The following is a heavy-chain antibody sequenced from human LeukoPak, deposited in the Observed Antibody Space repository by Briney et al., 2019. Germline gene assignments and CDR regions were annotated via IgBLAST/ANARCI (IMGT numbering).Heavy chain of an antibody. D-gene: IGHD6-13*01. CDR3: ASSAAAGTELFFDP. Sequence: GGSLRLSCAASGFTFSSYAIHWVRQAPGKGLEWVPVISYDGSNKYYADSVKGRFTISRDNSKNTLYLQMNSLRAEDTAVYYCASSAAAGTELFFDPWGQGTLVTVSS. CDR1: GFTFSSYA. V-gene: IGHV3-30-3*01. J-gene: IGHJ5*02. CDR2: ISYDGSNK.